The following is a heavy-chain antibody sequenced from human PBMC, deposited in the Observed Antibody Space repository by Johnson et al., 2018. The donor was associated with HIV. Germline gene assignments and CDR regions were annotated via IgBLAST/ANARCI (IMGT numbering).Heavy chain of an antibody. Sequence: QVQLVESGGGVVQPGGSLRLSCAASGFTFNTYGMAWVRQAPGKGLEWVAFIRYDGNSNYYLEPVKGRFTVSRANSKNTLYLQMKSLRPEDTAVYYCAKESKWETRTPHAFDMWGQGTMVTVSS. V-gene: IGHV3-30*02. CDR2: IRYDGNSN. CDR1: GFTFNTYG. J-gene: IGHJ3*02. CDR3: AKESKWETRTPHAFDM. D-gene: IGHD1-26*01.